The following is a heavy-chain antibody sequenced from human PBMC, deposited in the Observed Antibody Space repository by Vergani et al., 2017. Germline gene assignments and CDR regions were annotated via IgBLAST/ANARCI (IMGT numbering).Heavy chain of an antibody. CDR2: TWYDGNNK. Sequence: QVQLVESGGGVVQPGRSLRLSCAASGFTFNQYGMHWVRQAPGKGLEWVAVTWYDGNNKQYVDPVKGRFTISRDNSKSTMYLQMNSLRDEDTGVYYCARDLRLLYNRFDPWGQGTLVTVSS. CDR1: GFTFNQYG. D-gene: IGHD1-14*01. CDR3: ARDLRLLYNRFDP. V-gene: IGHV3-33*01. J-gene: IGHJ5*02.